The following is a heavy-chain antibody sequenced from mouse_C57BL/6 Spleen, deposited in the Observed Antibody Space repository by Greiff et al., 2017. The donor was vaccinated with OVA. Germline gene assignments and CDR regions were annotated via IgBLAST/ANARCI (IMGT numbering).Heavy chain of an antibody. CDR1: GYAFSSYW. Sequence: VKLVESGAELVKPGASVKISCKASGYAFSSYWMNWVKQRPGKGLEWIGQIYPGDGDTNYNGKFKGKATLTADKSSSTAYMQLSSLTSEDSAVYFCARPRGLGDYFDYWGQGTTLTVSS. V-gene: IGHV1-80*01. CDR3: ARPRGLGDYFDY. CDR2: IYPGDGDT. D-gene: IGHD3-3*01. J-gene: IGHJ2*01.